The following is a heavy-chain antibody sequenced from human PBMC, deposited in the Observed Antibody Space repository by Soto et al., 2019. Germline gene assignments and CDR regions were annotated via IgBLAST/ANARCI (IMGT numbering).Heavy chain of an antibody. CDR2: IKQDGSEN. D-gene: IGHD2-15*01. CDR3: ASGRGCGGGSCSIVDV. Sequence: EVQLVESGGGLVQPGGSLRLSCAASGFTSSIYWMTWVRQAPGKGLEWVANIKQDGSENNYVDSVKGRFIISRDNAKNAVYMQMNRLRAGVAAVYYGASGRGCGGGSCSIVDVWGEGAGVSVSS. V-gene: IGHV3-7*01. J-gene: IGHJ6*04. CDR1: GFTSSIYW.